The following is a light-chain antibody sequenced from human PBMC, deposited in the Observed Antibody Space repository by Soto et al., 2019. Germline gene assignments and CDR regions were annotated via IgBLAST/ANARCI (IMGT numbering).Light chain of an antibody. Sequence: QAVVTQEPSFSVSPGGTVTLTCGLSSGSVSTSYYPSWYQQTPGQAPRTLIYSTNTRSSGVPDRFSGSNLGNKAALTITGAQADDESDYYCVLYMGSGIWVFGGGTKVTVL. CDR1: SGSVSTSYY. CDR2: STN. J-gene: IGLJ2*01. CDR3: VLYMGSGIWV. V-gene: IGLV8-61*01.